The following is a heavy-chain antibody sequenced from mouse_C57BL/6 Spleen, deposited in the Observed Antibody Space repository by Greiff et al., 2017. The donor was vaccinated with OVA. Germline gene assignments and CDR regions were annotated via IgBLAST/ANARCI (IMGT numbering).Heavy chain of an antibody. Sequence: QVQLQQSGPELVKPGASVKISCKASGYAFSSSWMNWVKQRPGKGLEWIGRIYPGDGDTNYNGKFKGKATLTADKSSSTAYMQLSSLTSEDSAVYFCARSDFDVWGTETTVTVSS. V-gene: IGHV1-82*01. CDR1: GYAFSSSW. CDR3: ARSDFDV. CDR2: IYPGDGDT. J-gene: IGHJ1*03.